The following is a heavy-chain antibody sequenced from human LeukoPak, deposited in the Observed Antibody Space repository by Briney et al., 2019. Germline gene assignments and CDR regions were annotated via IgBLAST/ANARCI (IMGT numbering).Heavy chain of an antibody. Sequence: SETLSLTCTVSGGSISNYYWSWVRQPPGKGLEWIGYIYYSGTTNYNPSLESRVTISVDTSKNQFSLNLSSVTAADTAVYYCARDGGHASGSYIWGQGTMVTVSS. CDR1: GGSISNYY. CDR2: IYYSGTT. V-gene: IGHV4-59*01. J-gene: IGHJ3*02. CDR3: ARDGGHASGSYI. D-gene: IGHD3-10*01.